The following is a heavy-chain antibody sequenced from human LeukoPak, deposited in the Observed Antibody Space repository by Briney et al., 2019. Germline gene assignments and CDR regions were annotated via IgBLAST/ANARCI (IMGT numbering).Heavy chain of an antibody. V-gene: IGHV3-23*01. CDR3: AKSPSITMVRGVIPFDY. D-gene: IGHD3-10*01. CDR2: ISGRGGST. J-gene: IGHJ4*02. CDR1: GFTLSSYA. Sequence: PGGSLRLSCAASGFTLSSYAMSWVRQAPGKGLEWVSSISGRGGSTYYAHPVKGRLTISRDNSKNTLYLQMNSLSAEDTAVYYCAKSPSITMVRGVIPFDYWGQGTLVTVSS.